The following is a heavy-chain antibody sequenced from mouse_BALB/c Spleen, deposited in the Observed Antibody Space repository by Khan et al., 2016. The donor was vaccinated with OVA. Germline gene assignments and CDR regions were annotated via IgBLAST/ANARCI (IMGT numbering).Heavy chain of an antibody. V-gene: IGHV1-7*01. J-gene: IGHJ2*01. CDR2: INPTSGYT. CDR3: TRDKIDY. Sequence: QVQLKESGAELAKPGASVKLSCKASGYTFTTYWMHWVKQRPGQGLEWIGYINPTSGYTDYNEKFKDRAILSADKSSSTAYMQLSSLTSEDSAVYYCTRDKIDYWGKGTTLTVSS. CDR1: GYTFTTYW.